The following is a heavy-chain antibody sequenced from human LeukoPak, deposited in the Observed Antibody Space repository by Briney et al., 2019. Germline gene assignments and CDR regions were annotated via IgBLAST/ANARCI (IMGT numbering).Heavy chain of an antibody. Sequence: PGGSLRLSCAASGFTFSSYGMYWVRQAPGKGLEWVAFIRYDGSNKYYADSVKGRFTISRDNSKNTLYLQMNSLRAEDTAVYYCAKDVGEAFDIWGQGTMVTVSS. CDR3: AKDVGEAFDI. J-gene: IGHJ3*02. CDR1: GFTFSSYG. CDR2: IRYDGSNK. V-gene: IGHV3-30*02.